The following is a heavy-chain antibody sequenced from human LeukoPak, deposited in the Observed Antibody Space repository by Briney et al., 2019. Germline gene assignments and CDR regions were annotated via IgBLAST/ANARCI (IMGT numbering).Heavy chain of an antibody. CDR3: ASSPSSGYPITIDY. Sequence: GASVKVSCKASGYTFTGYYMHWVRQAPGQGLEWMGWINPNSGGTNYAQKFQGRVTMTRDTSISTAYMELSRLRSDDTAVYYCASSPSSGYPITIDYSGQGTLVTVSS. J-gene: IGHJ4*02. V-gene: IGHV1-2*02. D-gene: IGHD3-22*01. CDR2: INPNSGGT. CDR1: GYTFTGYY.